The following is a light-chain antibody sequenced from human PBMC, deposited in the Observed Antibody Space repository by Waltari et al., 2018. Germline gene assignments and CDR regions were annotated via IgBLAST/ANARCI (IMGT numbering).Light chain of an antibody. CDR2: ASS. Sequence: DIRMTQSPSSLSASVGDSVTITCQARQDISNHLKWYQQKPGAAPKLLIFASSNLETGVPSRFSGSGLGTQFTFIISGLQPDDSATEYCQQYESLPLTFGGGTKVEIK. CDR1: QDISNH. V-gene: IGKV1-33*01. CDR3: QQYESLPLT. J-gene: IGKJ4*02.